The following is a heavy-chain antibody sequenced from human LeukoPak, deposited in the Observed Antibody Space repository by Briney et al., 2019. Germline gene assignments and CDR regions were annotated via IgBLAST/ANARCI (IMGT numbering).Heavy chain of an antibody. Sequence: AASVKVSCKASGYTFSNFGISWVRQAPGQGLEWMGWVSGNNDNPNYGQKFQGRLTVTTDSSTSTAYMELRNLRSDDTAVYYCARDGTSTDDYWGQGTLVTASS. CDR3: ARDGTSTDDY. J-gene: IGHJ4*02. CDR2: VSGNNDNP. CDR1: GYTFSNFG. D-gene: IGHD2-2*01. V-gene: IGHV1-18*01.